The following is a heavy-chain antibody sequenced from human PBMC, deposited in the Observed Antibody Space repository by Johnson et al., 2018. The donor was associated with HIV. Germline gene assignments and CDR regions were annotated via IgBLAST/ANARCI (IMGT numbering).Heavy chain of an antibody. CDR1: GFTFSSYG. CDR2: ISYNGTNT. Sequence: QVQLVESGGGVVQPGRSLRLSCAASGFTFSSYGMHWVRQAPGKRLEWVAVISYNGTNTWYADSVKGRFTISRDNSKNTMYLQLNSLRPEDTAVYYCVKDRDSSSWYGYDAFDIWGQGTMVTVSS. J-gene: IGHJ3*02. V-gene: IGHV3-30*18. D-gene: IGHD6-13*01. CDR3: VKDRDSSSWYGYDAFDI.